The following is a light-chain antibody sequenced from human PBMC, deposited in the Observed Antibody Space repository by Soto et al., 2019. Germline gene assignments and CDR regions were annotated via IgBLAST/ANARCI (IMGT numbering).Light chain of an antibody. Sequence: IQMTQSPSTLSASVGDRVTITCRASQSISNWLAWYQQKPGKAPKLLIYKASSLESGVPSRFSGSGSGTEFTLTISSLQPDDFATYYCQHYNIYPWTFGQGTKAEIK. CDR2: KAS. J-gene: IGKJ1*01. CDR3: QHYNIYPWT. CDR1: QSISNW. V-gene: IGKV1-5*03.